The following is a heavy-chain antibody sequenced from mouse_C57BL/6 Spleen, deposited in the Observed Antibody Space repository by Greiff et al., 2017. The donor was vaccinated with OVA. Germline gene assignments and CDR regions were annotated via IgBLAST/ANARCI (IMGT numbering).Heavy chain of an antibody. V-gene: IGHV2-6*03. CDR1: GFSLTSYG. J-gene: IGHJ4*01. Sequence: VQLQESGPGLVAPSQSLSITCTVSGFSLTSYGVHWVRQPPGKGLEWLVVIWSDGSTTYNSALKSRLSISKDNSKSQVFLKMNSLQTDDTAMYYCARATTVVPLYAMDYWGQGTSVTVSS. D-gene: IGHD1-1*01. CDR2: IWSDGST. CDR3: ARATTVVPLYAMDY.